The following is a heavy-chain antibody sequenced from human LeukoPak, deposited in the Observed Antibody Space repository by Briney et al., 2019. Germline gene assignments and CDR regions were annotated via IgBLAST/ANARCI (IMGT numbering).Heavy chain of an antibody. CDR1: GFTFSSYS. Sequence: GGSLRLSCAASGFTFSSYSMNWVRQAPGKGLEWVSSISSSSSYIYYADSVKGRFTISRDNAKNSLYLQMNSLRAEVTAVYYCASPARAPIEALDYYYYGMDVWGQGTTVTVSS. CDR2: ISSSSSYI. J-gene: IGHJ6*02. V-gene: IGHV3-21*01. CDR3: ASPARAPIEALDYYYYGMDV.